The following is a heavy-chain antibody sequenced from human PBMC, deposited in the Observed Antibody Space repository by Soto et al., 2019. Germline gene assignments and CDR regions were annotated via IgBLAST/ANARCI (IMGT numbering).Heavy chain of an antibody. CDR1: GGSFSGYY. J-gene: IGHJ5*02. CDR2: INHSGST. D-gene: IGHD3-22*01. Sequence: QVQLQQWGAGLLKPSETLSLTCAVYGGSFSGYYWSWIRQPPGKGLEWIGEINHSGSTNYNPSLKSRVTISVDTSKNQFSLKLSSVTAADTAVYYCARGLAPVVVITKSNWFDPWGQGTLVTVSS. CDR3: ARGLAPVVVITKSNWFDP. V-gene: IGHV4-34*01.